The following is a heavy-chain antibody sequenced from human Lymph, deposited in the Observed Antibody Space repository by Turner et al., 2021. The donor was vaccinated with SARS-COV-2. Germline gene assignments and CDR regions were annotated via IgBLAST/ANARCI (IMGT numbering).Heavy chain of an antibody. D-gene: IGHD3-16*01. V-gene: IGHV3-23*01. CDR2: ISGSGGST. CDR3: ANLYPTVSWEFPYGMDV. CDR1: GFTFNNYA. J-gene: IGHJ6*02. Sequence: EVQLLESGGGLVQSGGSLRLSCAASGFTFNNYAMSWVRQAPGKGLEWVSTISGSGGSTYYADSVKGRFIISRDNSKNTLYLQMNSLRAEDTAVYYCANLYPTVSWEFPYGMDVWGQGTTVTVSS.